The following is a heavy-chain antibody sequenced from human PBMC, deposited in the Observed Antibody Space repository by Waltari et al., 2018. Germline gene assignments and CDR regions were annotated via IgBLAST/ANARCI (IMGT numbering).Heavy chain of an antibody. Sequence: EVQLVQSGSVVSKSGESLQLSCKGSGYTFAYYWVAWVRQRPGKGLEWRGATWPRDSDDRYGPSFEGQVTISADKSLSTTYLQWSSLKASDTAIYYCARRFPVGYYYGLDVWGQGTAVTVSS. J-gene: IGHJ6*02. V-gene: IGHV5-51*01. CDR3: ARRFPVGYYYGLDV. CDR1: GYTFAYYW. CDR2: TWPRDSDD.